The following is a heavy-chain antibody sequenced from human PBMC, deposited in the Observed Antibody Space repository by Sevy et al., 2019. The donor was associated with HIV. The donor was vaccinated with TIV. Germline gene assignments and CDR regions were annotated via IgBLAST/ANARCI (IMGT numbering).Heavy chain of an antibody. J-gene: IGHJ5*02. CDR1: GFTFSSYS. V-gene: IGHV3-21*01. D-gene: IGHD1-26*01. CDR2: ISSSSSYI. Sequence: GGSLRRSCAASGFTFSSYSMNWVRQAPGKGLEWVSSISSSSSYIYYADSVKGRFTISRDNAKNSLYLQMNSLRDEDTAVYYCARDTVVGATSGPNWFDPWGQGTLVTVSS. CDR3: ARDTVVGATSGPNWFDP.